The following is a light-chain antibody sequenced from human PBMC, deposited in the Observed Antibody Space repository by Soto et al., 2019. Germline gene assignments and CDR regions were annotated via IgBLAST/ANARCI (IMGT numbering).Light chain of an antibody. J-gene: IGLJ3*02. CDR1: SSDVGGSKF. Sequence: QSALTQPPSASGSPGQSVTISCTGTSSDVGGSKFVSWYQQHPGKAPKLMIYEVNKRPSGVPDRFSGSKSGNTASLTVSGLQADDEADYYCISYAGSNNYDWVFGGGTKLTVL. CDR3: ISYAGSNNYDWV. V-gene: IGLV2-8*01. CDR2: EVN.